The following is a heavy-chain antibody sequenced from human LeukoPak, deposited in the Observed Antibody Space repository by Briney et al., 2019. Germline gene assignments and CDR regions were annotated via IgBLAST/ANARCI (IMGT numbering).Heavy chain of an antibody. J-gene: IGHJ4*02. CDR1: GFTFSSYW. Sequence: GGSLRLSCAASGFTFSSYWMSWVRQAPGKGLEWVANIKQDESEKYYVDSVKGRFTISRDNAKNSLYLQMNSLRAEDTAVYYCARGGESYYGSGSHDYWGQGTLITVSS. CDR3: ARGGESYYGSGSHDY. D-gene: IGHD3-10*01. V-gene: IGHV3-7*01. CDR2: IKQDESEK.